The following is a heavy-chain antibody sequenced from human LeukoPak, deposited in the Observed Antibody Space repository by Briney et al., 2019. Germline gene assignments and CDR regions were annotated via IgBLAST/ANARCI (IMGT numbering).Heavy chain of an antibody. Sequence: ASVKVSCKTSGYTFPSYEINWVRQPPGQGREWMGWMNPNSGNTAYAQKFQGRVTMTRDVSIRTAYMELSSLRSEDTAVYYCVRLFVQEPSGWFDPWGQGTLVTVS. J-gene: IGHJ5*02. D-gene: IGHD3-10*01. CDR1: GYTFPSYE. CDR2: MNPNSGNT. CDR3: VRLFVQEPSGWFDP. V-gene: IGHV1-8*01.